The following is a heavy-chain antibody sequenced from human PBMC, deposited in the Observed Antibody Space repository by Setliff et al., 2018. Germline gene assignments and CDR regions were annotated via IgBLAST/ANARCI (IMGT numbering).Heavy chain of an antibody. CDR3: VRTCSGSGCYAGLES. CDR1: GFTFSDHY. J-gene: IGHJ4*02. CDR2: TRDRASGHTT. Sequence: AGGSLRLSCAVSGFTFSDHYMDWVRQAPGKGLEWVARTRDRASGHTTEYAASVNGRFTVSRDDSNHLVYLQMNNLKSEDTAVYYCVRTCSGSGCYAGLESWGQGTPVTVSS. D-gene: IGHD2-15*01. V-gene: IGHV3-72*01.